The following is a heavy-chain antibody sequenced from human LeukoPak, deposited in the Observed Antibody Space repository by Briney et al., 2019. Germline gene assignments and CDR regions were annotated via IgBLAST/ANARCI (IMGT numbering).Heavy chain of an antibody. CDR1: GGSISSYY. D-gene: IGHD3-9*01. CDR3: ARGGYDILTGLNAFDI. V-gene: IGHV4-4*07. J-gene: IGHJ3*02. CDR2: IYTSGST. Sequence: PSETLSLTCTVSGGSISSYYWSWIRQPAGKGLEWIGRIYTSGSTNYNPSLKSRVTMSVDTSKNQFSLKLSSVTAADTAVYYCARGGYDILTGLNAFDIWGQGTMVTVSS.